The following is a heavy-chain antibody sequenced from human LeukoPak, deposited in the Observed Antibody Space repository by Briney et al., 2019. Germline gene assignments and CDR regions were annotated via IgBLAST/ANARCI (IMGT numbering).Heavy chain of an antibody. CDR3: GRNGVVAENRLYVDY. Sequence: ASVKVSCKASGYTFTTYYMHWVRQAPGQGLEWMGIINHTSGSTTYAQKFQGRLTMAIDTSTGIVHMELRDLISDDTAVYYCGRNGVVAENRLYVDYWGQGTLLTLSS. D-gene: IGHD2-8*01. J-gene: IGHJ4*02. CDR2: INHTSGST. V-gene: IGHV1-46*01. CDR1: GYTFTTYY.